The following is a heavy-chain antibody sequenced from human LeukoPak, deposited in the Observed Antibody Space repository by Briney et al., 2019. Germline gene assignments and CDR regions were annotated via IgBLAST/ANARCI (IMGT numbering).Heavy chain of an antibody. D-gene: IGHD1-1*01. CDR1: GFIFSNVW. CDR3: TTDPRNGYYFDY. CDR2: IKSKTDGGTT. V-gene: IGHV3-15*01. Sequence: GSLRLSCAVSGFIFSNVWISWVRQAPGKGLEWVGRIKSKTDGGTTDYAAPVKGRFTISRDDSKNTLYLQLNSLNTADTAVYYCTTDPRNGYYFDYWGQGTLVTVSS. J-gene: IGHJ4*02.